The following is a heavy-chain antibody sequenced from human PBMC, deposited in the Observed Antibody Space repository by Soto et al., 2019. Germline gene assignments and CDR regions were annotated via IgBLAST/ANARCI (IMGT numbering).Heavy chain of an antibody. CDR2: IIPIFGTA. CDR3: ASGTITIFGRLYGIYV. CDR1: GGTFSSYA. D-gene: IGHD3-3*01. Sequence: QVQLVQSGAEVKKPGSSVKVSCKASGGTFSSYAISWVRQAPGQGLEWMGGIIPIFGTANYARKFQGRVTITANESTSTAYMELRSLISEDTAVYYCASGTITIFGRLYGIYVWGDGTKVTVSS. V-gene: IGHV1-69*01. J-gene: IGHJ6*04.